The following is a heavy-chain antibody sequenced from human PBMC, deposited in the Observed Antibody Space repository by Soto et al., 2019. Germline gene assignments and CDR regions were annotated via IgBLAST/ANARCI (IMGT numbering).Heavy chain of an antibody. CDR3: ARERNYMYYYDSSGYYESERFDY. Sequence: ASVKVSCKASGYTFTSYYMHWVRQAPGQGLEWMGIINPSGGSTSYAQKFQGRVTMTRDTSTSTVYMELSSLRSEDTAVYYCARERNYMYYYDSSGYYESERFDYWGQGTLVTVSS. D-gene: IGHD3-22*01. V-gene: IGHV1-46*01. CDR1: GYTFTSYY. CDR2: INPSGGST. J-gene: IGHJ4*02.